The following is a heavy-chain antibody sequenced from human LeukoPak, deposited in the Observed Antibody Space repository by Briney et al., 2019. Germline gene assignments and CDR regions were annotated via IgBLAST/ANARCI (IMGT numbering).Heavy chain of an antibody. Sequence: SETLSLTCAVYGGSFSGYYWSWIRQPPGKGLEWIGAINHSGSTNYNPSLKSRVTISIDTSKNQYSLKLSSVTVAAAATDLYARGNGYDRGREATVDYGNWGQRTLVTVSS. CDR3: ARGNGYDRGREATVDYGN. CDR2: INHSGST. J-gene: IGHJ1*01. D-gene: IGHD5-12*01. CDR1: GGSFSGYY. V-gene: IGHV4-34*01.